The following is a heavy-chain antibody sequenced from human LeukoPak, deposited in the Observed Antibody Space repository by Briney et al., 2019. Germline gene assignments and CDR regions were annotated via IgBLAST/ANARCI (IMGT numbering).Heavy chain of an antibody. V-gene: IGHV4-30-2*01. Sequence: SETLSLTCTISGDSLSNGDYYWGWIRQPPGKGLEWIANIYHGGTTYDNPSLRSRLTISIDKSKNHFSLELRSVTAADTAVYYCARDRTLTTMTPEAFDIWGQGTMVTVSS. CDR3: ARDRTLTTMTPEAFDI. CDR1: GDSLSNGDYY. D-gene: IGHD4-17*01. CDR2: IYHGGTT. J-gene: IGHJ3*02.